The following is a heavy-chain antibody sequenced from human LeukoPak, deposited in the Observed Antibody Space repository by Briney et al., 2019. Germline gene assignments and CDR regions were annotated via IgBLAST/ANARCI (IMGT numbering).Heavy chain of an antibody. V-gene: IGHV3-23*01. J-gene: IGHJ4*02. CDR3: AKASWVSNVDAVL. CDR2: LRGDGDT. D-gene: IGHD3-16*01. CDR1: GFIFRNYA. Sequence: GGSLRLSCAGSGFIFRNYAMSWVRQTPARGLEWVPSLRGDGDTFYADFVKGRFTLSRDDSRNTVYLQLNNLRVEDTAIYYCAKASWVSNVDAVLWGQGTLVTVSS.